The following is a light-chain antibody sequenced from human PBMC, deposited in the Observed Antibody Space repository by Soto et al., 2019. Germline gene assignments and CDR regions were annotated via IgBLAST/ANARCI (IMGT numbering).Light chain of an antibody. Sequence: QSALTQPASVSGSPGQSITISCTGTRSDIGAYNFVSWYQQHPGKAPKLMIYDVSIRPSGVSHRFSGSKSGNTASLTISGLQAEDEADYYCSSYAGSSTLVVFGRGTKLTVL. J-gene: IGLJ2*01. CDR3: SSYAGSSTLVV. V-gene: IGLV2-14*01. CDR2: DVS. CDR1: RSDIGAYNF.